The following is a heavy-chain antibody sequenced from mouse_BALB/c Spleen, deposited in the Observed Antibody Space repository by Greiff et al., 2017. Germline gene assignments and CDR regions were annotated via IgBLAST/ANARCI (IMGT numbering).Heavy chain of an antibody. V-gene: IGHV2-9-2*01. CDR2: IWTGGGT. CDR1: GFSLTSYD. Sequence: VKLVESGPGLVAPSQSLSITCTVSGFSLTSYDISWIRQPPGKGLEWLGVIWTGGGTNYNSAFMSRLSISKDNSKSQVFLKMNSLQTDDTAIYYCVREGYYAMDYWGQGTSVTVSS. J-gene: IGHJ4*01. CDR3: VREGYYAMDY.